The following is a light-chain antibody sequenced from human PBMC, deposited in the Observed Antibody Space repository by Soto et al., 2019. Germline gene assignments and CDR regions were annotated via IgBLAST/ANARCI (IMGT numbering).Light chain of an antibody. Sequence: QSVVTQTPSVSAAPGQKVTISCSGSNSNIGNNYVSWYQQLPGTAPKLLIYEDDKRPSGIPDRFSGSKSGTSSTLAITGLQTGDEADYYCGTWDGNPNTVVFGGGTKLTVL. CDR2: EDD. V-gene: IGLV1-51*01. CDR3: GTWDGNPNTVV. CDR1: NSNIGNNY. J-gene: IGLJ3*02.